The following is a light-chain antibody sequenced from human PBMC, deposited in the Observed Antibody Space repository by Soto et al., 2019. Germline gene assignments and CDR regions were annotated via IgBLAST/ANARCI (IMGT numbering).Light chain of an antibody. CDR1: NIGGKS. J-gene: IGLJ1*01. V-gene: IGLV3-21*04. Sequence: SYELTQPPSVSVAPGKTARITCGGNNIGGKSVHWYQQRPGQAPILVIYYNIDRPSGIPERFSGSNAGNTATLTISRVEAGDEADYFCQVWDSVTNHYVFGTGTKLTVL. CDR2: YNI. CDR3: QVWDSVTNHYV.